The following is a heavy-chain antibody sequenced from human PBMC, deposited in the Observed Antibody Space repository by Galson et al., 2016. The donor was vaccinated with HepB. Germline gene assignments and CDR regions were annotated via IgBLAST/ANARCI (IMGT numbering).Heavy chain of an antibody. J-gene: IGHJ3*02. D-gene: IGHD3-16*01. CDR3: ARDVPSDSWGAFDI. CDR1: GFTFRDYW. CDR2: IKHDGKEK. V-gene: IGHV3-7*03. Sequence: FLRLSCAASGFTFRDYWMHWVRQAPGKGLEWVAIIKHDGKEKHYAASVTGRFTTSRDNGDNSLYLKMHSLRVEDTAVYYCARDVPSDSWGAFDIWCQGTMVTVSS.